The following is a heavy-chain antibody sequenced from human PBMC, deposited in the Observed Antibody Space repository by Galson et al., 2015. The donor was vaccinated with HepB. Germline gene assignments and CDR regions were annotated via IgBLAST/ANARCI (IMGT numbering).Heavy chain of an antibody. V-gene: IGHV3-21*01. J-gene: IGHJ4*02. CDR2: ISSGSNYI. Sequence: SLRLSCAASGFTFSTYSMNWVRQAPGKGLEWVSSISSGSNYIYQADSVKGRFTISRDNAKNSLYLQMNSLRAEDTAVYYCARDRESFYYDSSGYYLFDYWGQGTLATVSS. CDR3: ARDRESFYYDSSGYYLFDY. CDR1: GFTFSTYS. D-gene: IGHD3-22*01.